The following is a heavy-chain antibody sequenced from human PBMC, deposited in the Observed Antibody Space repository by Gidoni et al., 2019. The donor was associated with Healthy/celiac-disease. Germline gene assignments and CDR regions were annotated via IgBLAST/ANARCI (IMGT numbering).Heavy chain of an antibody. J-gene: IGHJ3*02. V-gene: IGHV3-30*01. CDR1: GFTFRSYA. D-gene: IGHD6-13*01. Sequence: QVQLVESGGGVVQPGRYLRLSCAASGFTFRSYAMHWVRQAPGKGLEWVAVISYDGSNKYYADSVKGRFTISRDNSKNTLYLQMNSLRAEDTAVYYCAREIGLLAAAGGDAFDIWGQGTMVTVSS. CDR3: AREIGLLAAAGGDAFDI. CDR2: ISYDGSNK.